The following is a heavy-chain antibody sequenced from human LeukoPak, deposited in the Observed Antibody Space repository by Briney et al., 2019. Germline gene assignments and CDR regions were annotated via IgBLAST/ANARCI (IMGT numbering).Heavy chain of an antibody. V-gene: IGHV1-2*02. D-gene: IGHD3-10*01. Sequence: ASVKVSCKASGYTFTSYDINWVRQATGQGLEWMGWMNPNSGGTNYAQKFQGRVTMTRDTSISTAYMELSRLRSDDTAVYYCARAGYGSGSYDWFDPWGQGTLVTVSS. CDR3: ARAGYGSGSYDWFDP. J-gene: IGHJ5*02. CDR1: GYTFTSYD. CDR2: MNPNSGGT.